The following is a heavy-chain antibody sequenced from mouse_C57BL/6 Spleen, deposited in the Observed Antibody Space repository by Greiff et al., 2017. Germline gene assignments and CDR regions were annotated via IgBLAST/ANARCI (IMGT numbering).Heavy chain of an antibody. D-gene: IGHD1-1*01. CDR2: IDPSDSYT. V-gene: IGHV1-50*01. J-gene: IGHJ4*01. CDR1: GYTFTSYW. CDR3: ASLYYGSSPYYAMDY. Sequence: QVQLQQPGAELVKPGASVKLSCKASGYTFTSYWMQWVKQRPGQGLEWIGEIDPSDSYTNYNQKFKGKATLTVDTSSSTAYMQLSSLTSEDSAVYYCASLYYGSSPYYAMDYWGQGTSVTVSS.